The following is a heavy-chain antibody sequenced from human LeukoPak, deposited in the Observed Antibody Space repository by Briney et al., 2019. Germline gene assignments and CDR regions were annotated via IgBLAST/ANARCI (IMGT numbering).Heavy chain of an antibody. J-gene: IGHJ4*02. Sequence: ASVKVSCKASGYTFTSYGISWVRQAPGQGLEWMGWISAYNGNTNYAQKLQGRVTVTTDTSTSTAYMELRSLRSDDTAVYYCARDPGYYDSSGYYMRFDYWGQGTLVTVSS. CDR3: ARDPGYYDSSGYYMRFDY. CDR1: GYTFTSYG. V-gene: IGHV1-18*01. D-gene: IGHD3-22*01. CDR2: ISAYNGNT.